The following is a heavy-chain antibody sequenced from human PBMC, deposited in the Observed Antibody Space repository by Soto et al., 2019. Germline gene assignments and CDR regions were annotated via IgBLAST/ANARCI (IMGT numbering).Heavy chain of an antibody. CDR1: GGTFSTYA. J-gene: IGHJ2*01. D-gene: IGHD6-19*01. CDR3: AQTLGSAVAGPGRFDL. CDR2: TIPLFGTA. V-gene: IGHV1-69*12. Sequence: QVQLVQSGAEVKKPGSSVKVSCKASGGTFSTYAISWVRQAPGQGLEWMGGTIPLFGTANYAQKFQGRVMITADEATSTAYMELSSLGSEDTALYYCAQTLGSAVAGPGRFDLWGRGTLITVSS.